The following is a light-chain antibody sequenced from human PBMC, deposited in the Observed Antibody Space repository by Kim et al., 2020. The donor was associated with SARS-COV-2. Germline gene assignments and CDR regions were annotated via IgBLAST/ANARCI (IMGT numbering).Light chain of an antibody. J-gene: IGKJ2*01. Sequence: SLSPGERATLSRRASQSVTSNLVWYQQKPGQAPRLLIYDASKRAAGIPARFSGSGSGTDFTLTISSLEPEDFAVYYCQQRTNWRYTFGQGTKLEI. CDR3: QQRTNWRYT. V-gene: IGKV3-11*01. CDR2: DAS. CDR1: QSVTSN.